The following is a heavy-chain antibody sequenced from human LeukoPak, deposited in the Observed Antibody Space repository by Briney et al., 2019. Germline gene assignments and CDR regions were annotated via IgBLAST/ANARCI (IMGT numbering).Heavy chain of an antibody. D-gene: IGHD6-19*01. CDR3: ARGGSDSSRYWVY. CDR2: VRDDGREK. CDR1: GLVFSDVW. Sequence: PGGSLRLSCAASGLVFSDVWMTWVRQTPRRGLEWVASVRDDGREKSYLDSVRGRFTISRDNGEKSVFLQMTSLRVEDTGIYFCARGGSDSSRYWVYWGKGTLITVSS. V-gene: IGHV3-7*01. J-gene: IGHJ4*02.